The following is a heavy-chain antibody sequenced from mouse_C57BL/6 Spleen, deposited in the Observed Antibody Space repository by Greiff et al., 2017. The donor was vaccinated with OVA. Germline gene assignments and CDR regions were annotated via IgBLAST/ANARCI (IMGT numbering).Heavy chain of an antibody. CDR3: ARGRSTTVVPFAY. V-gene: IGHV1-82*01. CDR2: IYPGDGDT. CDR1: GYAFSSSW. J-gene: IGHJ3*01. Sequence: QVQLQQSGPELVKPGASVKISCKASGYAFSSSWMNWVKQRPGKGLEWIGRIYPGDGDTNYNGKFKGKATLTADKSSSTAYMQLSSLTSEDSAVYFCARGRSTTVVPFAYWGQGTLVTVSA. D-gene: IGHD1-1*01.